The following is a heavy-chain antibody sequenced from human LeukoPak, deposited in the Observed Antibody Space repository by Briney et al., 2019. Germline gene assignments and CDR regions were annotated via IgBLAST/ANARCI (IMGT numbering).Heavy chain of an antibody. CDR2: INHSGST. CDR3: ARRRLLLWFGELSA. CDR1: GGSFSGYY. Sequence: SETLSLTCAVYGGSFSGYYWSWIRQPPGKGLAWIGEINHSGSTNYNPSLKSRVTISVDTSKNQFSLKLSSVTAADTAVYYCARRRLLLWFGELSAWGQGTLVTVSS. J-gene: IGHJ4*02. D-gene: IGHD3-10*01. V-gene: IGHV4-34*01.